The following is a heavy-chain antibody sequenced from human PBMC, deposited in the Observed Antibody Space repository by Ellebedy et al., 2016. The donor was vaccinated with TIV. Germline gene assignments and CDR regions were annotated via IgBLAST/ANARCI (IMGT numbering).Heavy chain of an antibody. Sequence: SETLSLXCTVSGDSVSSDKYYWSCIPQPQGKELEWLVYFNYTGSSYSNSSTKRRVSMSIDTSKNQFSLRLSSVTTADTAVYFCARVLLEVWQVRPLFFDYWGQGALVTVSS. V-gene: IGHV4-61*01. D-gene: IGHD2-2*01. J-gene: IGHJ4*02. CDR3: ARVLLEVWQVRPLFFDY. CDR1: GDSVSSDKYY. CDR2: FNYTGSS.